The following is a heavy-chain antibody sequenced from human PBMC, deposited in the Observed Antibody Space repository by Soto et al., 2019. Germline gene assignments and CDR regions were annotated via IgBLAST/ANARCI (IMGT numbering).Heavy chain of an antibody. CDR1: GGSISSGGYY. CDR3: ARVPREGQLLSRYYYYMDV. Sequence: QVQLQESGPGLVKPSQTLSLTCTVSGGSISSGGYYWSWIRQHPGKGLEWIGYIYYSGSTYYNPSLKSRVTIAVDTSKNQFSLKLSSVTAADTAVYYCARVPREGQLLSRYYYYMDVWGKGTTVTVSS. V-gene: IGHV4-31*03. J-gene: IGHJ6*03. CDR2: IYYSGST. D-gene: IGHD2-2*01.